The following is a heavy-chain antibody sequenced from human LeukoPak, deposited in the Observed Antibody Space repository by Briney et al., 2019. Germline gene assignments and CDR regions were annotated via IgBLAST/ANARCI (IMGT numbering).Heavy chain of an antibody. CDR2: IYYSGST. V-gene: IGHV4-39*07. D-gene: IGHD3-9*01. J-gene: IGHJ3*02. CDR1: GGSISSSSYY. Sequence: SETLSLTCTVSGGSISSSSYYWGWIRQPPGKGLEWIGSIYYSGSTNYNPSLKSRVTISVDTSKNQFSLKLSSVTAADTAVYYCARGPPVLRYFDWLMGAFDIWGQGTMVTVSS. CDR3: ARGPPVLRYFDWLMGAFDI.